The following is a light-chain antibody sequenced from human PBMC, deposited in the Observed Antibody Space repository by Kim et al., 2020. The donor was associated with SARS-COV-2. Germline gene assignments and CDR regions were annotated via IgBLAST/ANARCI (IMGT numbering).Light chain of an antibody. CDR3: NSRDSSGNHVV. J-gene: IGLJ2*01. CDR2: GKN. V-gene: IGLV3-19*01. CDR1: SLRSYY. Sequence: VALGQTVRITCQGDSLRSYYASWYQQKPGQAPILVIYGKNNRPSGIPDRFSGSASGNTAPLTITGVQAEDEGDFYCNSRDSSGNHVVFG.